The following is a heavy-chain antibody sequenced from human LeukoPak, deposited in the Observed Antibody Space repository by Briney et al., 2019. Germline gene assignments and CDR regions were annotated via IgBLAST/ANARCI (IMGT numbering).Heavy chain of an antibody. J-gene: IGHJ3*02. V-gene: IGHV4-4*02. CDR3: ARGGGGAAASDAFDI. CDR2: IYHSGST. CDR1: GGSISSSNW. D-gene: IGHD6-13*01. Sequence: PSETLSLTCAVSGGSISSSNWWSWVRQPPGKGLEWIGEIYHSGSTNYNPSLKSRVTISVDKSKNQFSLKLSSVTAADTAVYYCARGGGGAAASDAFDIWGQGTMVTVSS.